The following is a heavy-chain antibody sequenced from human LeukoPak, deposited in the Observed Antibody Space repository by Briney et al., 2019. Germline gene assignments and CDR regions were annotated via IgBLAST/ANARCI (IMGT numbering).Heavy chain of an antibody. J-gene: IGHJ5*02. CDR3: ARKGYSSGWYNWFDP. CDR2: IYHSGST. D-gene: IGHD6-19*01. Sequence: SETLSLTCAVSGYSISSGYYWGWIRQPPGKGLEWIGSIYHSGSTYYNPSLKSRVTISVDTSKNQFSLKLSSMTAADTAVYYCARKGYSSGWYNWFDPWGQGTLVTVSS. V-gene: IGHV4-38-2*01. CDR1: GYSISSGYY.